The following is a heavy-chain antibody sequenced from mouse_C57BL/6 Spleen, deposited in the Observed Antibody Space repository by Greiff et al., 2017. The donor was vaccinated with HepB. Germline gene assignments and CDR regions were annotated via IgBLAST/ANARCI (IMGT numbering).Heavy chain of an antibody. J-gene: IGHJ4*01. CDR2: IDPSDSYT. D-gene: IGHD2-3*01. Sequence: QVQLQQSGAELVMPGASVKLSCKASGYTFTSYWMHWVKQRPGQGLEWIGEIDPSDSYTNYNQKFKGKSTLTVDKSSSTAYMQLSSLTSEDSAVYYCARRGLLPLYYAMDYWGQGTSVTVSS. V-gene: IGHV1-69*01. CDR3: ARRGLLPLYYAMDY. CDR1: GYTFTSYW.